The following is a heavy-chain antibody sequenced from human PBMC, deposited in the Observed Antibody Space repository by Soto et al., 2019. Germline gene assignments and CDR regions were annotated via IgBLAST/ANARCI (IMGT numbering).Heavy chain of an antibody. D-gene: IGHD6-19*01. CDR1: GFTFSSYW. CDR2: INSDGSST. J-gene: IGHJ3*02. V-gene: IGHV3-74*01. Sequence: GGSLRLSCAASGFTFSSYWMRWVRQAPGKGLVWVSRINSDGSSTSYADSVKGRFTISRDNAKNTLYLQMNSLRAEDTAVYYCARGRISSGWYDAFDIWGQGTMVTVSS. CDR3: ARGRISSGWYDAFDI.